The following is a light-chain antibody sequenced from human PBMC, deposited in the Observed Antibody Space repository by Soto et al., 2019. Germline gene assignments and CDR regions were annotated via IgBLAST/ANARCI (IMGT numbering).Light chain of an antibody. V-gene: IGLV2-14*03. CDR1: PSDIGDSKY. CDR3: SSYTSSGTVL. J-gene: IGLJ3*02. Sequence: QSALTQPASVSGSPGQSITISCTGTPSDIGDSKYVSWYQQHPGKAPKLMIYDVSNRPSGVSNRFSGSKSGNTASLTISGLQAEDEADYYCSSYTSSGTVLFGGGTKLTVL. CDR2: DVS.